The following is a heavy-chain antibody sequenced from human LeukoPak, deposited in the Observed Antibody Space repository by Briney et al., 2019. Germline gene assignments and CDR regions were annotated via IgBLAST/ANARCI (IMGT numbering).Heavy chain of an antibody. J-gene: IGHJ4*02. CDR2: IKSKTDGGTT. D-gene: IGHD6-6*01. CDR3: TTDRGIAARPLFDF. V-gene: IGHV3-15*01. Sequence: PGGSLRLSCAASGFTLSNAWMGWVRQAPGKGLEWIGRIKSKTDGGTTDYAAPVKGRFTISRDDSKNTLYLQLNSLKSDDTAEYYCTTDRGIAARPLFDFWDQGILVTVSS. CDR1: GFTLSNAW.